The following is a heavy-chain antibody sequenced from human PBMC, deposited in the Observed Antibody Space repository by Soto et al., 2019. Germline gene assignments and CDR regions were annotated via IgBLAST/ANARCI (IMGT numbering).Heavy chain of an antibody. CDR2: IIPLLGIT. J-gene: IGHJ1*01. D-gene: IGHD1-20*01. Sequence: QAQLMQSGAEVKKPGSSVKVSCKASVGTFSGYAINWVRQAPGQGLEWMGGIIPLLGITDYGQKFQGRITIAADESTGTAYMDLRGLRSEDTAIYYCARDPRSITGTTSSEDFQHWGQGTLVSVSS. V-gene: IGHV1-69*01. CDR1: VGTFSGYA. CDR3: ARDPRSITGTTSSEDFQH.